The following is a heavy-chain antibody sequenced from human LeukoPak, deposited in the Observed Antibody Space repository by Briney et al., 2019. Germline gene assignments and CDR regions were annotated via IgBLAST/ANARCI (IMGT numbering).Heavy chain of an antibody. Sequence: SETLSLTCTVSGGSISSGGYYWSWIRQPPGKGLEWIGYIYHSGSTYYNPSLKSRVTISVDRSKNQFSLKLSSVTAADTAVYYCARWHLDILTGYSQNAFDIWGQGTMVTVSS. V-gene: IGHV4-30-2*01. CDR3: ARWHLDILTGYSQNAFDI. J-gene: IGHJ3*02. D-gene: IGHD3-9*01. CDR1: GGSISSGGYY. CDR2: IYHSGST.